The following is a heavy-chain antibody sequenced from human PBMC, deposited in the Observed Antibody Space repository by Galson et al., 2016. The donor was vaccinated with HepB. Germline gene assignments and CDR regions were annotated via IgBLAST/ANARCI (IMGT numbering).Heavy chain of an antibody. CDR2: ISDSDDRT. CDR1: GFSFTSYA. Sequence: SLRLSCAASGFSFTSYAMSWVRQAPGEGLERVSTISDSDDRTFNADSVMGRFTVSRDNSKTTLYLQMNSLRAEDTAVYYCVKGGVYWGGDCYYDYWGQGILFTVSS. V-gene: IGHV3-23*01. CDR3: VKGGVYWGGDCYYDY. J-gene: IGHJ4*02. D-gene: IGHD2-21*02.